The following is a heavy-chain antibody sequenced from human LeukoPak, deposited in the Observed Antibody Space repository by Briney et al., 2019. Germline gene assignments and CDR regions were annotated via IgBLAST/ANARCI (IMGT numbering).Heavy chain of an antibody. CDR1: GFTFSDYS. Sequence: PGGSLRLSCAASGFTFSDYSMNWVRQAPGKGLEWISYIGIDSGNTNYADSVKGRFTISGDKAKNSLYLQMNSLRDEDTAVYYCARDYKYAFDNWGQGTLVTVSS. J-gene: IGHJ4*02. CDR3: ARDYKYAFDN. V-gene: IGHV3-48*02. D-gene: IGHD5-24*01. CDR2: IGIDSGNT.